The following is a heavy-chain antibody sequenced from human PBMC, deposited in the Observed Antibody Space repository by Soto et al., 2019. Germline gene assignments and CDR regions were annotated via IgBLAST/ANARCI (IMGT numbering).Heavy chain of an antibody. D-gene: IGHD3-9*01. CDR1: GFTFSSDW. V-gene: IGHV3-7*03. Sequence: GGSLRLSCAASGFTFSSDWMSWVRQAPGKGLEWVATIKQDGSEKYYVDSVRGRSTVSRDNAKNSLYLEMNSLRAEDTAVYYCARGDYFDRRFDYWGQGTLVTVSS. CDR3: ARGDYFDRRFDY. J-gene: IGHJ4*02. CDR2: IKQDGSEK.